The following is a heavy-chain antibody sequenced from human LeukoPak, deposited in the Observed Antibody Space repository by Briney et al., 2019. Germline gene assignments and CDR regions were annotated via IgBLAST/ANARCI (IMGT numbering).Heavy chain of an antibody. CDR3: ARSGYSHYYYYMDV. V-gene: IGHV4-59*01. CDR1: GGSISSYY. Sequence: SETLSLTCTVSGGSISSYYWSWIRQPPGKGLEWIGYIYYSGSTNYNPSLKSRVTISVDTSKNQFSLKLSSVTAADTAVYYCARSGYSHYYYYMDVWGKGTTVTVSS. CDR2: IYYSGST. D-gene: IGHD5-18*01. J-gene: IGHJ6*03.